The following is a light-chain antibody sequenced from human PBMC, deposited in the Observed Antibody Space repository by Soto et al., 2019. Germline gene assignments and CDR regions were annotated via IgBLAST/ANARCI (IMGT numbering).Light chain of an antibody. J-gene: IGKJ2*01. CDR2: DAS. CDR3: QQYNSYPMT. Sequence: DIQMTQSPSTLSASVGDRVTITCRASQSISSWLAWYQQKPGKAPNLLIYDASSLEGGVPSRFSGSGSGTEFTLTISSLQPADFATYYCQQYNSYPMTFGQGTPLEIK. CDR1: QSISSW. V-gene: IGKV1-5*01.